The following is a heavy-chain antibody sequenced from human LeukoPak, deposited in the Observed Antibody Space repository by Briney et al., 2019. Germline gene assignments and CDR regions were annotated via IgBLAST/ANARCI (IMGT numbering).Heavy chain of an antibody. Sequence: SETLSLTCTVSGGSISSSSYYWGWIRQPPGKGLEWIGTISYSGSTYYNPSLKSRVTISVDPSKNQFSLKLSSVTAADTAVYYCARLYYYDSSGYYYVGGSFDYWGQGTLVTVSS. CDR1: GGSISSSSYY. D-gene: IGHD3-22*01. CDR2: ISYSGST. V-gene: IGHV4-39*01. CDR3: ARLYYYDSSGYYYVGGSFDY. J-gene: IGHJ4*02.